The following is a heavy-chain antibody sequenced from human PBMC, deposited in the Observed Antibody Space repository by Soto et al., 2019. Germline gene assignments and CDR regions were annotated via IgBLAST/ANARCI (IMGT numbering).Heavy chain of an antibody. V-gene: IGHV5-51*01. Sequence: LGESLKISCKGSGYSFTSYWIGWVRQMPGKGLEWMGIIYPGDSDTRYSPSFQGQVTISADKSISTAYLQWSSLKASDTAMYYCASGLDPVQVLVDIWGQGTMVTVSS. CDR1: GYSFTSYW. D-gene: IGHD1-1*01. CDR3: ASGLDPVQVLVDI. J-gene: IGHJ3*02. CDR2: IYPGDSDT.